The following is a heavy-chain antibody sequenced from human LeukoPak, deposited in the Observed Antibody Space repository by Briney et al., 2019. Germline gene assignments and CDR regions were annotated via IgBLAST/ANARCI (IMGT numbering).Heavy chain of an antibody. Sequence: GGSLGLSCVASGFSFSDHYMSWIRQAPGKGLEWLSYISTSSSTISYADSVKGRFTISRDNAKNSLYLQMSSLSAEDTAVYYCAREGGSGGYYKADGFDVWGQGTMVTVSS. CDR2: ISTSSSTI. D-gene: IGHD3-10*01. V-gene: IGHV3-11*04. CDR3: AREGGSGGYYKADGFDV. CDR1: GFSFSDHY. J-gene: IGHJ3*01.